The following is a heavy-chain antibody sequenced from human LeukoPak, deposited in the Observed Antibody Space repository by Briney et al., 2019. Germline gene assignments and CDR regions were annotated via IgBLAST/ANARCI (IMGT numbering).Heavy chain of an antibody. CDR3: LRDAQRPRLTPDY. D-gene: IGHD6-25*01. V-gene: IGHV1-18*01. CDR2: ISTYNGDT. J-gene: IGHJ4*02. CDR1: GYTFNTYG. Sequence: GASVKVSCKASGYTFNTYGICWVRQAPGQGLEWMGWISTYNGDTSYVQNLQGRVTMTTDTSTSTAYMELMSLRSDDTAVYYCLRDAQRPRLTPDYWGQGTLVTVSS.